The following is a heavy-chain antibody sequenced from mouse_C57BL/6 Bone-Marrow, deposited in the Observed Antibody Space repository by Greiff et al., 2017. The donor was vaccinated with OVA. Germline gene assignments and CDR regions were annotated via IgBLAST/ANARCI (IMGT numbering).Heavy chain of an antibody. CDR1: GFSFTTYA. J-gene: IGHJ1*03. D-gene: IGHD1-1*02. CDR2: IRSKSNNYAT. Sequence: EVQLVESGGGLVQPTGSLKLSCAASGFSFTTYAMNWVRQAPGQGLEWVARIRSKSNNYATYYADSVKDRFTISRADSESMLYRQMNDLKTEYTATYDCVGSYEYWYFDVWGTGTTVTVSS. V-gene: IGHV10-1*01. CDR3: VGSYEYWYFDV.